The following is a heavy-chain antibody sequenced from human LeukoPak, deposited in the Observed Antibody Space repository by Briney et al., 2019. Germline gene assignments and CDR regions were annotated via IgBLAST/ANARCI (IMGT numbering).Heavy chain of an antibody. CDR1: GFTFSSYA. CDR2: ISYDGSNK. D-gene: IGHD5-24*01. Sequence: GRSLRLSCAASGFTFSSYAMHWVRQAPGKGLEWVAVISYDGSNKYYADSVKGRFTISRDNSKNTLYLQMSSLRAEDTAVYYCARDGEMATISNYFDYWGQGTLVTVSS. J-gene: IGHJ4*02. CDR3: ARDGEMATISNYFDY. V-gene: IGHV3-30*04.